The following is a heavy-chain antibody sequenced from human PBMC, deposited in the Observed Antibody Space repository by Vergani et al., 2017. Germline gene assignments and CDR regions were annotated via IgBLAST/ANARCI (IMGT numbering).Heavy chain of an antibody. CDR2: IYYSGST. D-gene: IGHD2-2*02. J-gene: IGHJ6*02. CDR1: GGSISSYY. CDR3: ARGWGYCSSTSCYTGGYYYYYGMDV. V-gene: IGHV4-59*12. Sequence: QVQLQESGPGLVKPSETLSLTCTVSGGSISSYYWSWIRQPPGKGLEWIGYIYYSGSTNYNPSLKSRVTISVDTSKNQFSLKLSSVTAADTAVYYCARGWGYCSSTSCYTGGYYYYYGMDVWGQGTTVTVSS.